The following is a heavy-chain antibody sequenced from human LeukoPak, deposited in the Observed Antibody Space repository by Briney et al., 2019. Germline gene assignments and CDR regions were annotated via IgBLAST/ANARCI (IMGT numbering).Heavy chain of an antibody. CDR2: IYHSGKT. CDR1: GASITSSSFY. D-gene: IGHD2-2*01. V-gene: IGHV4-39*01. J-gene: IGHJ4*02. CDR3: ARHSAYRDYIDY. Sequence: PSQTLSLTCTVSGASITSSSFYWGWVRQPPGKWLDWIGSIYHSGKTYYNPSLKSRLTIAVDSSKNRFSLMVTSLTAADTAVYHCARHSAYRDYIDYWGQGSLVTVSS.